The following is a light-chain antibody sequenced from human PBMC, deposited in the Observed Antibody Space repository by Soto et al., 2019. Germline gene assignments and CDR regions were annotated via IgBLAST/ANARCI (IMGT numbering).Light chain of an antibody. CDR3: QHYNSYSEA. Sequence: DIQLTQSPSFLSASVGDRVTITCRASQGISSSLAWYQQKPGEAPRLLIYAASTLQSGVPSRFSGSGSETEFTLTISSLQPDDFATYCCQHYNSYSEAFGQGTKVDIK. V-gene: IGKV1-9*01. CDR1: QGISSS. CDR2: AAS. J-gene: IGKJ1*01.